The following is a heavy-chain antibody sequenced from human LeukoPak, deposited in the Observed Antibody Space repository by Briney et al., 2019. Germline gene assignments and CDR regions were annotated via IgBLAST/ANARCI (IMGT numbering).Heavy chain of an antibody. CDR2: MNPNSGNT. Sequence: ASVKVSCKASGYTFTSYDINWVRQATGQGLEWMGWMNPNSGNTGYAQKFQGRVTMTRNTSISTAYMELSSLRAEDTAVYYCAKDLNSTYNYDSSGYEDAFDFWGQGTMVTVSS. CDR1: GYTFTSYD. D-gene: IGHD3-22*01. J-gene: IGHJ3*01. CDR3: AKDLNSTYNYDSSGYEDAFDF. V-gene: IGHV1-8*01.